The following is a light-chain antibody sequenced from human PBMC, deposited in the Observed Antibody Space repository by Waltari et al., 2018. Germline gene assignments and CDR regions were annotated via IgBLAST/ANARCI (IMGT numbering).Light chain of an antibody. Sequence: QSALTQAASVSGSLGQSITISCTGTTNDVGAYDLVSWYQQHPGKAPRLIIYAVTERPSGVSNRFSGSKSGNTASRTISGLQAEDEADYHCCSYAGGRTYVVFGGGTKLTVL. J-gene: IGLJ2*01. V-gene: IGLV2-23*02. CDR3: CSYAGGRTYVV. CDR2: AVT. CDR1: TNDVGAYDL.